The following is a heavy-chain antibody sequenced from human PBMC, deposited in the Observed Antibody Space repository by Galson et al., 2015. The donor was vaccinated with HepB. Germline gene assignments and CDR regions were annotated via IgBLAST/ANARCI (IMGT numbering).Heavy chain of an antibody. CDR1: GGSFSGYY. CDR3: ARKIRYSSGWYGGPDY. CDR2: INHSGST. Sequence: ETLSLTCAVYGGSFSGYYWSWIRQPPGKGLEWIGEINHSGSTNYNPSLKSRVTISVDTSKNQFSLKLSSVTAADTAVYYCARKIRYSSGWYGGPDYWGQGTLVTVSS. D-gene: IGHD6-19*01. J-gene: IGHJ4*02. V-gene: IGHV4-34*01.